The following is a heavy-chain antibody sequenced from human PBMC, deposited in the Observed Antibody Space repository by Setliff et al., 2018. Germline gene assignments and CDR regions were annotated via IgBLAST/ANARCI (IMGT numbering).Heavy chain of an antibody. D-gene: IGHD3-10*01. J-gene: IGHJ4*02. CDR2: IDWDDDK. CDR3: ARYHYGSGSYYFTN. Sequence: GSGPTLVNPTPALTLTCTFSGFSLSTSGMCVSWIRQPPGKALEWLARIDWDDDKFYSTSLKTRLTISKDTSKNQVVLTMTNMDPVDTATYYCARYHYGSGSYYFTNWGQGTLVTVSS. V-gene: IGHV2-70*17. CDR1: GFSLSTSGMC.